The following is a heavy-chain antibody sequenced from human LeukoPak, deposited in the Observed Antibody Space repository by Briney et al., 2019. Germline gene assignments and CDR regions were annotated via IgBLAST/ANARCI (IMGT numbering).Heavy chain of an antibody. J-gene: IGHJ4*02. CDR1: GFTFSNAW. Sequence: MTGGSLRLSCAASGFTFSNAWMSWVRQAPGKGLEWVGRIKSKTDGGTTDYAAPGKGRFTISRDDSKNTLYLQMNSLKTEDTAVYYCTTIPELRFLEWLLPFDYWGQGTLVTVSS. CDR2: IKSKTDGGTT. V-gene: IGHV3-15*01. D-gene: IGHD3-3*01. CDR3: TTIPELRFLEWLLPFDY.